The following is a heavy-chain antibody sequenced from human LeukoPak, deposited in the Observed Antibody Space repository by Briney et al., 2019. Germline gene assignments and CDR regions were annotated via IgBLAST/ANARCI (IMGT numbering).Heavy chain of an antibody. CDR3: ARDRGQTTSGGVGLDS. V-gene: IGHV4-59*01. Sequence: SGTPSLPCSVSGGSLNGYHWGLIRQPPGKGMGGVGYIYYSGVTYYNSSLKSRVTISVDTSKNQFSLRMSSVTAADTAVYFCARDRGQTTSGGVGLDSWGQGTLVTVSS. D-gene: IGHD3-10*02. CDR2: IYYSGVT. J-gene: IGHJ4*02. CDR1: GGSLNGYH.